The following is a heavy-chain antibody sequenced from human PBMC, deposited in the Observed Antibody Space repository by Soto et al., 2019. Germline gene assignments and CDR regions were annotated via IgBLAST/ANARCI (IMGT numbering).Heavy chain of an antibody. CDR1: GFTFSSYS. CDR3: ARDASQGGFDP. Sequence: PGGSLRLSCAASGFTFSSYSMNWVRQAPGKGLEWVSYISSSSTIYYADSVKGRFTISRDDAKNSLYLQMNSLRDEDTAVYYCARDASQGGFDPWGQGTLVTVSS. CDR2: ISSSSTI. V-gene: IGHV3-48*02. J-gene: IGHJ5*02.